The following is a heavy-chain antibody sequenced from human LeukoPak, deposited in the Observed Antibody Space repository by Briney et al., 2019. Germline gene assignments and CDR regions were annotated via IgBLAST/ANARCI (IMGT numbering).Heavy chain of an antibody. CDR2: ISGCGGST. J-gene: IGHJ4*02. D-gene: IGHD3-3*01. Sequence: GGSLRLSCAASGFTFSSYAMSWVRQAPGKGLEWVSAISGCGGSTYYADSVKGRFTISRDNSKNTLYLQMNSLRAEDTAVYYCAKRNYDFWSGYYRRAENHFDYWGQGTLVTVSS. CDR3: AKRNYDFWSGYYRRAENHFDY. CDR1: GFTFSSYA. V-gene: IGHV3-23*01.